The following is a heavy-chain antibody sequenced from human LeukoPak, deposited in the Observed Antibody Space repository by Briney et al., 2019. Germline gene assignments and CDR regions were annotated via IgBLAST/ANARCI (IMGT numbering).Heavy chain of an antibody. J-gene: IGHJ6*02. Sequence: GGSLRLSCAASGFTFSSYAMSWVRQAPGKGLEWVSGISGSGGNTYYADSVKGRFTISRDNSKNTLYLKMNSLRAEDTAVYYCAKNNGNYDFWRGYYSGMDVWGQGTTVIVSS. CDR3: AKNNGNYDFWRGYYSGMDV. V-gene: IGHV3-23*01. CDR2: ISGSGGNT. D-gene: IGHD3-3*01. CDR1: GFTFSSYA.